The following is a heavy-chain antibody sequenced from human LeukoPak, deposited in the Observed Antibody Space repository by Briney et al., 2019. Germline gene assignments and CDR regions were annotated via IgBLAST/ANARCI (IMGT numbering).Heavy chain of an antibody. D-gene: IGHD6-13*01. CDR2: ISAYNGNT. J-gene: IGHJ4*02. Sequence: ASVKVSCKASGYTFTSYGISWVRQAPGQGLEWMGWISAYNGNTNYAQKLQGRGTMTTDTSTSTAYMELRSLRSDDTAVYSCARDIAAAGFYDYWGQGTLVTVSS. V-gene: IGHV1-18*01. CDR3: ARDIAAAGFYDY. CDR1: GYTFTSYG.